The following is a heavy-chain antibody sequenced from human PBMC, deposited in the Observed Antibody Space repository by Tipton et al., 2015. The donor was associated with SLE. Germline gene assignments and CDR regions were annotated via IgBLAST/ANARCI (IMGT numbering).Heavy chain of an antibody. CDR3: ARGKISWAVFVVRNYFDY. CDR1: GGSLGGHY. D-gene: IGHD2-21*01. V-gene: IGHV4-34*01. J-gene: IGHJ4*02. CDR2: INYSGRT. Sequence: TLSLTCAVYGGSLGGHYWSWIRQSPGKGLECIGEINYSGRTNYNPSLKSRATISIDTSKNQFSLKLTSVTAADTAVYYCARGKISWAVFVVRNYFDYWGQGTLVTVSS.